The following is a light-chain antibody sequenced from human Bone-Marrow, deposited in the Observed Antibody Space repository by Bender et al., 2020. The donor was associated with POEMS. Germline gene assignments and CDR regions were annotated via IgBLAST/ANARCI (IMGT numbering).Light chain of an antibody. V-gene: IGLV3-21*02. J-gene: IGLJ1*01. CDR1: NVGIKS. Sequence: SYVLTQPPSVSVAPGQTATITCGGNNVGIKSVHWYQQKSGQAPVLVVFDDSDRPSGIPERFSGSNSGNTATLTITRVEAGDEADYYCHVWDSTNDHDHLGVFGAGTKVTVL. CDR2: DDS. CDR3: HVWDSTNDHDHLGV.